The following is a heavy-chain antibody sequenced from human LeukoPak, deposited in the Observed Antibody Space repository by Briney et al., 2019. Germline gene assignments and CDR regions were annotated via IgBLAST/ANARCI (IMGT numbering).Heavy chain of an antibody. J-gene: IGHJ4*02. CDR1: GDSISSSRHY. V-gene: IGHV4-61*02. D-gene: IGHD6-19*01. CDR2: IYPSGNT. Sequence: TLSLTCNVSGDSISSSRHYWSWIRQPAGKGLEWIGRIYPSGNTNYNPSLKSRVTISVDTSKNQFSLKLSSVTAADTAVYYCARISSSGWSHFDYWGQGTLVTVSS. CDR3: ARISSSGWSHFDY.